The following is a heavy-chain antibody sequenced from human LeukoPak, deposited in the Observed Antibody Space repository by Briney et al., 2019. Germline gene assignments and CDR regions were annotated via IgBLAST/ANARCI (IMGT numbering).Heavy chain of an antibody. CDR1: GFTFSSYA. V-gene: IGHV3-30*04. J-gene: IGHJ4*02. Sequence: GGSLRLSCAASGFTFSSYAMHWVRQAPGKGLEWVAVISYDGSNKYYADSVKGRFTISRDNSKNTLYLQMNSLRAEDTAVYYCAKDPIAVAGFIDFWGQGTLVTVSS. D-gene: IGHD6-19*01. CDR2: ISYDGSNK. CDR3: AKDPIAVAGFIDF.